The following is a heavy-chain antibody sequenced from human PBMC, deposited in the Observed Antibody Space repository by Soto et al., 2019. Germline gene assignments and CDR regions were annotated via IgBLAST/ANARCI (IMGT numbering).Heavy chain of an antibody. CDR3: ARDGIAAAGMYYYYYYRDV. CDR1: GFTFSSYG. J-gene: IGHJ6*03. D-gene: IGHD6-13*01. Sequence: GGSLRLSCAASGFTFSSYGMHWVRQAPGKGLEWVAVIWYDGSNKYYADSVKGRFTISRDNSKNTLYLQMNSLRAEDTAVYYCARDGIAAAGMYYYYYYRDVWGKGTTVTVSS. CDR2: IWYDGSNK. V-gene: IGHV3-33*01.